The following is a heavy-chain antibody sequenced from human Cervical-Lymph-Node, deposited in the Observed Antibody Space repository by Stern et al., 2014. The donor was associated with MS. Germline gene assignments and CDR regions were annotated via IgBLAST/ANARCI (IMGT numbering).Heavy chain of an antibody. CDR1: GFSLSTGGVG. V-gene: IGHV2-5*02. D-gene: IGHD1-26*01. J-gene: IGHJ4*02. CDR3: ARRPQKSAVGATLFDF. CDR2: IFRDDDK. Sequence: VTLRESGPTLIKPTQTLTLTCTFSGFSLSTGGVGVGWLRQPPGKDLEWLVLIFRDDDKRYNQSLKSRLSISKDTSKNQVVLTMTNTDPVDTATYYCARRPQKSAVGATLFDFWGQGTLVAVSS.